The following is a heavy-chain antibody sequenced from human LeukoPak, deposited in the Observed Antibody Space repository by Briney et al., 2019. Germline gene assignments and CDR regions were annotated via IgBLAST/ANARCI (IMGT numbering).Heavy chain of an antibody. CDR1: GYTFTSYA. V-gene: IGHV1-2*02. J-gene: IGHJ1*01. CDR3: ARISEPDFWSGSEYFQH. CDR2: INPNSGGT. Sequence: ASVKVSCKASGYTFTSYAMNWVRQAPGQGLEWMGWINPNSGGTNYAQKFQGRVTMTRDTSISTAYMELSRLRSDDTAVYYCARISEPDFWSGSEYFQHWGQGTLVTVSS. D-gene: IGHD3-3*01.